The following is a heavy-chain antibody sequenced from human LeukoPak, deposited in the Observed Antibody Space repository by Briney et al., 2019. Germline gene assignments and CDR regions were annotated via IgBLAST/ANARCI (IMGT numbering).Heavy chain of an antibody. CDR3: ARGHPLRYCSGGSCRVN. J-gene: IGHJ4*02. Sequence: GASVKVSCKASGYTFTSYDINWVRQATGQGLGWMGWMNPNSGNTGYAQKFQGRVTMTRNTSISTAYMELSSLRSEDTAVYYCARGHPLRYCSGGSCRVNWGQGTLVTVSS. CDR2: MNPNSGNT. D-gene: IGHD2-15*01. V-gene: IGHV1-8*01. CDR1: GYTFTSYD.